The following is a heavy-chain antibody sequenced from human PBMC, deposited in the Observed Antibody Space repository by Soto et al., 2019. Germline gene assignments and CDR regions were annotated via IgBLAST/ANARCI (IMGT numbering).Heavy chain of an antibody. J-gene: IGHJ5*02. CDR3: ARDWFGELGPFNWFDP. D-gene: IGHD3-10*01. CDR2: IYYSGST. CDR1: GGSISSYY. Sequence: SETLSLTCTVSGGSISSYYWSWIRQPPGKGLEWIGYIYYSGSTNYNPSLKSRVTISVDTSKNQFSLKLSSVTAADTAVYYCARDWFGELGPFNWFDPWGQGTLVTVSS. V-gene: IGHV4-59*01.